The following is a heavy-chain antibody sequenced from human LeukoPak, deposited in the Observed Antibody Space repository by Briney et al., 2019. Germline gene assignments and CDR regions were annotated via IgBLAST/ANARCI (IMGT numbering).Heavy chain of an antibody. Sequence: GGSLRLSCAASGFTFSSYAMSWVRQAPGKGLEWVPPISGSGGSTYYADYVKGRFTISRDNSKNTLYLQMNSLRAEDTAVYYCAKDRPIVVVPAVYFDYWGQGTLVTVSS. CDR3: AKDRPIVVVPAVYFDY. CDR1: GFTFSSYA. D-gene: IGHD2-2*01. J-gene: IGHJ4*02. V-gene: IGHV3-23*01. CDR2: ISGSGGST.